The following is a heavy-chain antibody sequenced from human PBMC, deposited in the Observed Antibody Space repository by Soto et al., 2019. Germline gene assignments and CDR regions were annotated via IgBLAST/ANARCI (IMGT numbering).Heavy chain of an antibody. J-gene: IGHJ5*02. CDR3: ARVMETAAAGYNWFDP. CDR2: IGAYNGNT. Sequence: ASVKVSCKASGYTFTSYGISWVRQAPGQGLEWMGWIGAYNGNTNYAQKLQGRVTMTTDTSTSTAYMELRSLRSDDTAVYYCARVMETAAAGYNWFDPWGQGTLVTSPQ. CDR1: GYTFTSYG. D-gene: IGHD6-13*01. V-gene: IGHV1-18*01.